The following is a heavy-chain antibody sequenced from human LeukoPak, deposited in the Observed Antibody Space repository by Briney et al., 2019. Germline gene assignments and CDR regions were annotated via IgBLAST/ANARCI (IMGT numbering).Heavy chain of an antibody. CDR3: ARTLTESGIWFDP. CDR1: GDSVSINSAA. J-gene: IGHJ5*02. V-gene: IGHV6-1*01. Sequence: SQTLSLTFAISGDSVSINSAAWNWVRQSPARGVEWLGSTYYRSKWYNDDAVSVKSRITINPDTSKNQFSLQLNSVTPDDTAVYYCARTLTESGIWFDPWGQGTLVTVSS. CDR2: TYYRSKWYN. D-gene: IGHD7-27*01.